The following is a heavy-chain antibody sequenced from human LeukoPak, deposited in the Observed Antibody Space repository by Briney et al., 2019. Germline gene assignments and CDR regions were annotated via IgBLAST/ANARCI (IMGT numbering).Heavy chain of an antibody. Sequence: GASVKVSCKASGYTFTSYDINWVRQATGQGLEWMGWMNPSSGNTGYAQKFQGRVTMTRNTSISTAYMELSSLRPEDTAVYYCARGLKAAAGPPFFVYWGQGTLVTVSS. CDR2: MNPSSGNT. D-gene: IGHD6-13*01. CDR3: ARGLKAAAGPPFFVY. J-gene: IGHJ4*02. CDR1: GYTFTSYD. V-gene: IGHV1-8*01.